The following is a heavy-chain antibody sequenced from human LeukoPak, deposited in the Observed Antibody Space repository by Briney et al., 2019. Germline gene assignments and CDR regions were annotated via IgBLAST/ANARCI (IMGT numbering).Heavy chain of an antibody. Sequence: GGSLRLSCAASGFTVSSNYMSWVRQAPGKGLEWVSVIYSGGSAYYPDSVEGRFTISRDNSKNTLYLQMNSLRAEDTAVYYCARDAMYYYGSGRYNWGQGTLVTVSS. V-gene: IGHV3-66*02. CDR3: ARDAMYYYGSGRYN. CDR1: GFTVSSNY. CDR2: IYSGGSA. D-gene: IGHD3-10*01. J-gene: IGHJ4*02.